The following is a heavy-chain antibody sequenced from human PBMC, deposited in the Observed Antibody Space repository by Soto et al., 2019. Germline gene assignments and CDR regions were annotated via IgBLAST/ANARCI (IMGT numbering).Heavy chain of an antibody. V-gene: IGHV1-69*13. J-gene: IGHJ3*01. D-gene: IGHD6-6*01. CDR2: IIPIFGTA. Sequence: SVKVSCKASGGTFSSYAISWVRQAPGQGLEWMGGIIPIFGTANYAQKFQGRVTITADESTSTAYMELSSLRSEDTAVYYCARLGPKRAARRGHDVFDFWAKGTLVPVSS. CDR3: ARLGPKRAARRGHDVFDF. CDR1: GGTFSSYA.